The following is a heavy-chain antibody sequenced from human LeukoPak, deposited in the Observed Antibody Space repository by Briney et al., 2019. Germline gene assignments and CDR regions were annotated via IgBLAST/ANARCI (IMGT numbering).Heavy chain of an antibody. CDR1: GGSLSSYY. CDR2: IYTSGST. J-gene: IGHJ4*02. Sequence: PSETLSLTCTVSGGSLSSYYWSWLRQPAGKGLEWIGRIYTSGSTTYNPSLKSRVTMSVDTSKNQSSLKLSSVTAADTAVYYCARVGTDFWSGYTPYFDYWGQGTLVTVSS. CDR3: ARVGTDFWSGYTPYFDY. V-gene: IGHV4-4*07. D-gene: IGHD3-3*01.